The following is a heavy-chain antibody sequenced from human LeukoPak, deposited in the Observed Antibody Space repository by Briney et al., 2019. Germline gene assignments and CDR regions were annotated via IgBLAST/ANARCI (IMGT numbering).Heavy chain of an antibody. J-gene: IGHJ6*02. CDR3: ARDLGLTPGYGMDV. Sequence: PGRSLRLSCAASGSTFSTYAMHWVRQAPGKGLVWVAVISYDGSNKYYADSVKGRFTISRDNSKNTLYLQMNSLRPEDTAVYYCARDLGLTPGYGMDVWGQGTTVTVSS. V-gene: IGHV3-30*04. CDR2: ISYDGSNK. CDR1: GSTFSTYA.